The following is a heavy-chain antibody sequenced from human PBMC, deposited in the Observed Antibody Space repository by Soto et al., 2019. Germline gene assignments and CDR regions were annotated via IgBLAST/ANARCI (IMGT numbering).Heavy chain of an antibody. V-gene: IGHV1-69*02. CDR1: GDTYRNYP. CDR3: ARGPLVVLNYFES. CDR2: IFPLTDIP. J-gene: IGHJ4*02. Sequence: QVQLVQSGTEVKKPGSSVKVSYKASGDTYRNYPVNWVRQAPGHGLEWMGSIFPLTDIPDYAQNFQARLTISADKSTSTAYMELSSLTSDDTAMYFCARGPLVVLNYFESWGQGTLVTVSS.